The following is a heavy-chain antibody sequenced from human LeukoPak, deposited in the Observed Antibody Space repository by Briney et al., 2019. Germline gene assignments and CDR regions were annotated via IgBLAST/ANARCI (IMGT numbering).Heavy chain of an antibody. V-gene: IGHV5-51*01. CDR3: ASNVGGAGAAFDI. CDR1: LNSITSNW. CDR2: IYPGDTDT. D-gene: IGHD2-15*01. J-gene: IGHJ3*02. Sequence: GESMKTSCVSSLNSITSNWIGWVRQMAGKRLEWMGIIYPGDTDTRYSPSFQGQVTIPADKSISTASLQWSSLKASDTAMYYCASNVGGAGAAFDISGEGTMVTVSS.